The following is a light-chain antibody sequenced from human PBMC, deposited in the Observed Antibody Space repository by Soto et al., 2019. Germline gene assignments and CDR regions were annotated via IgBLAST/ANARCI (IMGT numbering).Light chain of an antibody. V-gene: IGKV1-39*01. CDR2: AAS. Sequence: DIQMTQSPPSLSASVGDRVTITCRASQSISNYLNWYQQKPGKAPKLLIYAASSMQSGVPSRFSGSGSETDFTLTISSLQPDDSATYDCQQSFSPLWTFGQGTKVEV. CDR3: QQSFSPLWT. CDR1: QSISNY. J-gene: IGKJ1*01.